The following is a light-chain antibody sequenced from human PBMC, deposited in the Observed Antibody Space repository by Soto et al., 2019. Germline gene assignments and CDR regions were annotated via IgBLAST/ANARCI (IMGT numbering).Light chain of an antibody. V-gene: IGKV1-5*03. CDR1: QSINSW. J-gene: IGKJ1*01. CDR2: KAS. CDR3: QQYTSYST. Sequence: DIQMTQSPSTLSASVGDRVTITCRASQSINSWLAWYQQKPGRAPKLLIYKASSLESGVPSRFSGSGSGTEFTLTISSLQPDDFATYYCQQYTSYSTFSQGNKVEIK.